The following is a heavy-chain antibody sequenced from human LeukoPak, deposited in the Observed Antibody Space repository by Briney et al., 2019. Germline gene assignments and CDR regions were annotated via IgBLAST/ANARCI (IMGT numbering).Heavy chain of an antibody. CDR3: ARCGYPTNWFDP. CDR1: GGSISSDTYY. CDR2: IYYSGST. Sequence: SETLSLTCTVSGGSISSDTYYWSWIRQPPGKGLEWIGYIYYSGSTYYNPSLKNRITISVDTSKNQFSLKLSSVTAADTAVYYCARCGYPTNWFDPWGQGTLVTVSS. V-gene: IGHV4-30-4*08. J-gene: IGHJ5*02. D-gene: IGHD3-16*02.